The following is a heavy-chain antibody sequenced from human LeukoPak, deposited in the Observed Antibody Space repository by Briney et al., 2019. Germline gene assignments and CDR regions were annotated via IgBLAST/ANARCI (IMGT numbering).Heavy chain of an antibody. J-gene: IGHJ4*02. Sequence: GGSLRLSCAASGFTFGSYGMHWVRQAPGKGLEWVAFIQNDGNNKKYADSVKGRFTISRDNSKNTLYLQMNSLRAEDTAMYYCARDWGTSSLYLVNWGQGTLVTVSS. D-gene: IGHD6-6*01. CDR3: ARDWGTSSLYLVN. CDR2: IQNDGNNK. CDR1: GFTFGSYG. V-gene: IGHV3-30*02.